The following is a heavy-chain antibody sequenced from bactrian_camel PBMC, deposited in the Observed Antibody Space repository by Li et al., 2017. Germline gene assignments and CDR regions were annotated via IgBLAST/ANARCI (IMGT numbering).Heavy chain of an antibody. D-gene: IGHD1*01. CDR2: ISPGSTST. J-gene: IGHJ4*01. CDR1: GYTSNC. CDR3: AADSWARCASNWARPEKPEFRY. V-gene: IGHV3S1*01. Sequence: HVQLVESGGGPVQAGGSLRLSCVVSGYTSNCMSWFRQAPGNEREGVARISPGSTSTYYADSVKGRFTISRDNAKNALYLQMDSLKPEDTATYYCAADSWARCASNWARPEKPEFRYRGQGTQVTVS.